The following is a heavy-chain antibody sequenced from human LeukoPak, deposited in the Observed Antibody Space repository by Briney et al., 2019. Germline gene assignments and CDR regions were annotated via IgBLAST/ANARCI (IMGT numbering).Heavy chain of an antibody. CDR3: ARVATRWDAFDI. Sequence: ASVKVSCKASGYAFTSYGISWVRQAPGQGLEWMGWISAYNGNTNYAQKLQGRVTMTTDTSTSTAYKELRSLRSDDTAVYYCARVATRWDAFDIWGQGTMVTVSS. D-gene: IGHD2-15*01. CDR1: GYAFTSYG. V-gene: IGHV1-18*01. CDR2: ISAYNGNT. J-gene: IGHJ3*02.